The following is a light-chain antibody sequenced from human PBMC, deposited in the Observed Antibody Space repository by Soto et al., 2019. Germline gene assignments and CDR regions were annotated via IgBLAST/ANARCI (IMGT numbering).Light chain of an antibody. CDR3: XXXXXWPLT. V-gene: IGKV3-15*01. J-gene: IGKJ4*01. CDR1: QXISXN. Sequence: IVMTQSPATLSVSPGERXTXXXXASQXISXNLAWYLQTLGQAPRLLIYGASTRATGVPDRFSGSGSGTEFTLTISSXQXXXXXXXXXXXXXXWPLTFGGGTKVEIK. CDR2: GAS.